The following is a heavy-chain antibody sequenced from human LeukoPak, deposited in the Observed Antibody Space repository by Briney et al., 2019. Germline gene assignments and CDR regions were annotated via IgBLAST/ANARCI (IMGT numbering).Heavy chain of an antibody. Sequence: GGSLRLSCAASGFMFSDYYMTWIRQAPGKGLEFIAFISSSGSYTNSADSVKGRFTISRDNAKNSLYLQMTSLRAEDTAVYYCARVYGVLGSRDQQLMHWGQGTLVTVSS. CDR2: ISSSGSYT. CDR1: GFMFSDYY. CDR3: ARVYGVLGSRDQQLMH. D-gene: IGHD6-13*01. V-gene: IGHV3-11*06. J-gene: IGHJ4*02.